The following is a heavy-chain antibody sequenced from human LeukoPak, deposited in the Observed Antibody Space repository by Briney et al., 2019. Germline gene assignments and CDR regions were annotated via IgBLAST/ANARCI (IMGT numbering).Heavy chain of an antibody. CDR1: GGTFSSYA. J-gene: IGHJ4*02. CDR2: INAGNGNT. D-gene: IGHD5-24*01. Sequence: ASVKVSCKASGGTFSSYAISWVRQAPGQGLEWMGWINAGNGNTKYSQKFQVRVTITRDTSATTAYMEMSSLKSEDTAVYYCAREIDRDDYNRFFDYWGQGTLVTVSS. V-gene: IGHV1-3*01. CDR3: AREIDRDDYNRFFDY.